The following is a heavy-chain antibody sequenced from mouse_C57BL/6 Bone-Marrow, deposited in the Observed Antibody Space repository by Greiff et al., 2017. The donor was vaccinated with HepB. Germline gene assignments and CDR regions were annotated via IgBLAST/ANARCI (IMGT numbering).Heavy chain of an antibody. CDR3: ARSRTTAQTTYTFAY. CDR2: IWTGGGT. D-gene: IGHD3-2*02. V-gene: IGHV2-9-1*01. CDR1: GFSLTSYA. J-gene: IGHJ3*01. Sequence: QVQLKESGPGLVAPSQSLSITCTVSGFSLTSYAISWVRQPPGKGLEWLGVIWTGGGTNYNSALKSRLSISKDNSKSQVFLKMNSLQTDDTARYYCARSRTTAQTTYTFAYWGQGTLVTVSA.